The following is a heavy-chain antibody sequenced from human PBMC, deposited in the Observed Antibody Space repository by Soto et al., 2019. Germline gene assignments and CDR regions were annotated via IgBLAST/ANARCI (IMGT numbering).Heavy chain of an antibody. D-gene: IGHD3-3*01. CDR2: ISYDGSNT. CDR3: AKGHDFWSGYSYYYGMYV. CDR1: GVSFNSYD. J-gene: IGHJ6*02. V-gene: IGHV3-30*18. Sequence: GSLRLSCAASGVSFNSYDMHWVRQAPGKGPEWVAIISYDGSNTYYSDSVRGRFTISRDNSKDTLYLQMHSLRAEDTAVYFCAKGHDFWSGYSYYYGMYVWGQGTTVTVSS.